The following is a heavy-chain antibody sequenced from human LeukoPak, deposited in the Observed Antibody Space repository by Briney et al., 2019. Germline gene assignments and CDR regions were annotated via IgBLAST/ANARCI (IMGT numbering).Heavy chain of an antibody. V-gene: IGHV1-2*02. D-gene: IGHD5-12*01. CDR3: ALNSGYDEYYYYYYMDV. CDR1: GYTFSGHY. Sequence: ASVKVSCKASGYTFSGHYIHWVRQAPGQGLEWMGWINPNSGGTNYAQKFQGRVTMTRDTSISTAYMELSRLRSDDTAVYYCALNSGYDEYYYYYYMDVWGKGTTVTVSS. J-gene: IGHJ6*03. CDR2: INPNSGGT.